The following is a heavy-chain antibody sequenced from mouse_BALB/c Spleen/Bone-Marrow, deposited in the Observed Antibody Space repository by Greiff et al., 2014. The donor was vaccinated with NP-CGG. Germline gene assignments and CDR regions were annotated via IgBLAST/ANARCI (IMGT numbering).Heavy chain of an antibody. CDR1: GYTFTDYA. Sequence: LQESGPELVRPGVSVKISCKGSGYTFTDYAMHWVKQSHAKSLEWIGVISTYSGNTNYNQKFKGKATMTVDKSSGTAYMELARLTSEDSAIYYCARYGYGSSYYAMDYWGQGTSVTVSS. J-gene: IGHJ4*01. CDR2: ISTYSGNT. D-gene: IGHD1-1*01. CDR3: ARYGYGSSYYAMDY. V-gene: IGHV1-67*01.